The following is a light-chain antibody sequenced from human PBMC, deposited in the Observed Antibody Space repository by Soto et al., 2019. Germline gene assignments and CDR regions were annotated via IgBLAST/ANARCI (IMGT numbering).Light chain of an antibody. CDR1: QDISNY. CDR2: AAS. J-gene: IGKJ1*01. V-gene: IGKV1-27*01. Sequence: DIQMTQSPSSLSASVGDRVTIAFRARQDISNYLAWYQQKPGKVPKLLIYAASTLQSGVPSRFGGSGSGTDFALTFIGLQTEDFASYYCEKALGPCGQGTNVEIK. CDR3: EKALGP.